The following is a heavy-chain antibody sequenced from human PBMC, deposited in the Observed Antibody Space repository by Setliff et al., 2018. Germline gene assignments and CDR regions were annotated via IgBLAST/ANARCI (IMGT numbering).Heavy chain of an antibody. J-gene: IGHJ4*02. CDR3: ARINFYVSSGYYYAPEL. V-gene: IGHV1-18*01. CDR1: GFTFTDYG. CDR2: INNYNFNT. D-gene: IGHD3-22*01. Sequence: GASVKVSCKSSGFTFTDYGITWVRQVPGQGLEWMGWINNYNFNTQYAQKFQGRVTVTTDTSTTTAYVELRSLRADDTAVYYCARINFYVSSGYYYAPELWGQGTTVTVSS.